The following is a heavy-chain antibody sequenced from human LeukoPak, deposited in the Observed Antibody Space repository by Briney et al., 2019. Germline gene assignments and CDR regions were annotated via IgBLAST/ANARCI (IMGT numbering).Heavy chain of an antibody. J-gene: IGHJ4*02. CDR2: INPNGGST. CDR3: ARDDSRELTFFN. CDR1: GYTFTSYY. D-gene: IGHD1-7*01. V-gene: IGHV1-46*01. Sequence: GASVSVSCKASGYTFTSYYMHWVRQAPGQGLEWMGIINPNGGSTSYAQKFQGRVTMTRDTSTSTVYMELSSLRSEDTAVYYCARDDSRELTFFNWGQGTLVTVSS.